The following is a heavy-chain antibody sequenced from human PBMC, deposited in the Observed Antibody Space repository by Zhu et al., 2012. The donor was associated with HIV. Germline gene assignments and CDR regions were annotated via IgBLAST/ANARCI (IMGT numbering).Heavy chain of an antibody. CDR2: IYHTGNT. CDR1: GGSISSGSFS. V-gene: IGHV4-30-2*01. CDR3: ARGVDGMDV. Sequence: QVQLQESGSGLVKPSQTLSLTCAVSGGSISSGSFSWSWIRQPPGKGLDWVGYIYHTGNTFYNPSLKGRVTLSVDRSKSHFSLKLTSVTAADTAVYYCARGVDGMDVWGQGTTVTVSS. J-gene: IGHJ6*02.